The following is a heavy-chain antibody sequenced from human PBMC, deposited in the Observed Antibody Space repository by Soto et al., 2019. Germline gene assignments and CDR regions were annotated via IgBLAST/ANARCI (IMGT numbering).Heavy chain of an antibody. V-gene: IGHV3-23*01. CDR1: GFSFSSYD. Sequence: GGSLRLSCAASGFSFSSYDMRWVRQAPGKGLEWVSSISGRGDLTHYADFVQGRFITSRDQSRNTLYLEMKSLRVEDTAVYYCAKDQTDVTLFDYWGQGTLVTVSS. CDR3: AKDQTDVTLFDY. D-gene: IGHD2-21*02. CDR2: ISGRGDLT. J-gene: IGHJ4*02.